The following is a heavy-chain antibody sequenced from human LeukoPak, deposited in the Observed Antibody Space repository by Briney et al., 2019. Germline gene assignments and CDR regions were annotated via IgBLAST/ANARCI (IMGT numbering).Heavy chain of an antibody. CDR2: INHSGST. Sequence: SETLSLTCAVYGGSFSGYYWSWLRQPPGKGLEWIGEINHSGSTNYNPSLKSRVTISVDTSKNQFSLKLSSVTAADTAVYYCARDLYSGYDNFDYWGQGTLVTVSS. CDR1: GGSFSGYY. J-gene: IGHJ4*02. D-gene: IGHD5-12*01. V-gene: IGHV4-34*01. CDR3: ARDLYSGYDNFDY.